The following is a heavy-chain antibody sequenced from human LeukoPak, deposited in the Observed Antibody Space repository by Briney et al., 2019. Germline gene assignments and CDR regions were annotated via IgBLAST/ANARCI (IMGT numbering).Heavy chain of an antibody. Sequence: PGGSLRLSCAASGFTFSSYGMNWVRQAPGKGLEWVSSISSSSSYIYYADSVKGRFTISRDNAKNSLYLQMNSLRAEDTAVYYCASSAGSGSYPRWGQGTLVTVSS. CDR1: GFTFSSYG. J-gene: IGHJ4*02. CDR3: ASSAGSGSYPR. V-gene: IGHV3-21*01. CDR2: ISSSSSYI. D-gene: IGHD3-10*01.